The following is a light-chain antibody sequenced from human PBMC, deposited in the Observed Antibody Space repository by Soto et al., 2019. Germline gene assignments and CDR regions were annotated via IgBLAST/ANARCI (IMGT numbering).Light chain of an antibody. CDR3: QQYTTWPPSLT. CDR2: GAS. V-gene: IGKV3-15*01. Sequence: EIVMTQSPATLSVSPGEKVTLSCRASQSVGTSLAWYQHKPGQAPRLLIYGASARATGIPARFSGSGSGTEFTLTISSQQSEDFAVYYCQQYTTWPPSLTFGGGTKVEIK. J-gene: IGKJ4*01. CDR1: QSVGTS.